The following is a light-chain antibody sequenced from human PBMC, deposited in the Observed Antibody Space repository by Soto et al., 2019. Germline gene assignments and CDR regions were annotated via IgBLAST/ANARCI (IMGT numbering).Light chain of an antibody. CDR2: LGS. V-gene: IGKV2-28*01. CDR1: QSLLHSNGYNY. CDR3: MQALQAPLT. Sequence: DIVVTQSPLSLPVTPGEPASISCRSSQSLLHSNGYNYLDWYLQKPGQSPQLLIYLGSNRASGVPDRFSGSGSGTDFTLKISRVEAEDVGLYYCMQALQAPLTFSQGTKVEI. J-gene: IGKJ1*01.